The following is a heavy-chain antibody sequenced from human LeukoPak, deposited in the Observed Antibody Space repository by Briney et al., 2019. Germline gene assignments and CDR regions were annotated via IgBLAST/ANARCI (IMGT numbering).Heavy chain of an antibody. CDR1: GYSFTGYY. V-gene: IGHV1-2*02. CDR3: ARVRIVVPAEGYYYMDV. D-gene: IGHD2-2*01. J-gene: IGHJ6*03. Sequence: ASVKVSCKASGYSFTGYYMHWVRQAPGQGLEWMGWINPNSGGTNYAQKFQGRVTMTRDTSIRTAYMELSRLRSDETAVYYCARVRIVVPAEGYYYMDVWGKGTTVTVSS. CDR2: INPNSGGT.